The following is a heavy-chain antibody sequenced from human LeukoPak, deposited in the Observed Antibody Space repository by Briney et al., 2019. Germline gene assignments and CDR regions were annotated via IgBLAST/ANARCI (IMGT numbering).Heavy chain of an antibody. CDR3: ARRVGDKDYFDY. Sequence: SETLSLTCTVSGGSISSYYWSWIRQPPGKGLEWIGYIHYSGSTNYNNSVKSRVTISVDTSKNQFSLKMSSVTAADTAVYYCARRVGDKDYFDYWGQGALVTVSS. V-gene: IGHV4-59*01. J-gene: IGHJ4*02. CDR1: GGSISSYY. D-gene: IGHD1-26*01. CDR2: IHYSGST.